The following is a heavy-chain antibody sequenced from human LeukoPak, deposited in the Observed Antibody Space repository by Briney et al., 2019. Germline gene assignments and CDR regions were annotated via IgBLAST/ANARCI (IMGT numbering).Heavy chain of an antibody. Sequence: PGGSLRLSCAASGFTFSSYGMNWVRQAPGKGPEWVSYISSSGSTIYYADSVKGRFTISRDNAKNSLYLQMNSLRAEDTAVYYCARGGSSGYHFFDYWGQGTLVTVSS. CDR2: ISSSGSTI. D-gene: IGHD3-22*01. CDR3: ARGGSSGYHFFDY. V-gene: IGHV3-48*03. CDR1: GFTFSSYG. J-gene: IGHJ4*02.